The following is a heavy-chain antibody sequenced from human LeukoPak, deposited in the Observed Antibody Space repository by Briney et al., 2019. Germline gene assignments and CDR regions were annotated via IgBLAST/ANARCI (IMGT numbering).Heavy chain of an antibody. D-gene: IGHD5-12*01. CDR3: ARGRGGGYSGYDQFDY. Sequence: GGSLTLSCAPSGFTFSIYAMHCARQPPGKGLEWVAVISSDGSNNYYAAYVKCRFTISSDNSKNTLYLQMNSLSAEDTAVYYCARGRGGGYSGYDQFDYWGQGTLVTVSS. CDR1: GFTFSIYA. CDR2: ISSDGSNN. V-gene: IGHV3-30-3*01. J-gene: IGHJ4*02.